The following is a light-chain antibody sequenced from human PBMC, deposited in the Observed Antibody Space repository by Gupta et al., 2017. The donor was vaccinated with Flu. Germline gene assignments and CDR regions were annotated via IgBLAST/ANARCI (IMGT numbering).Light chain of an antibody. V-gene: IGLV1-51*02. CDR2: DDN. J-gene: IGLJ3*02. Sequence: KVVISCSGTTSNVGSNYVAWYRQLPGTAPKLLIYDDNKRPSGISERFSCSRSGTSATLGIAGLQTGDEAAYYCGTWDMSLNAGVFGGGTKVTVL. CDR1: TSNVGSNY. CDR3: GTWDMSLNAGV.